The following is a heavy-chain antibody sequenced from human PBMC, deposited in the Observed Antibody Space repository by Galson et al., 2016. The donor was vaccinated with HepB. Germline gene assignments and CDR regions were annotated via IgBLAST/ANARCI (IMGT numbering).Heavy chain of an antibody. D-gene: IGHD6-13*01. CDR3: ARFLDNPERMSSSWYVAFSI. J-gene: IGHJ4*02. CDR2: ISSSSSYI. Sequence: SLRLSCAASGFTFSSYSMNWVRQAPGKGLEWVSFISSSSSYIYYADSVKGRFTISRDNAKNSVYLQMNSLRAEDTAAYYCARFLDNPERMSSSWYVAFSIWGQGTLVTVSS. CDR1: GFTFSSYS. V-gene: IGHV3-21*01.